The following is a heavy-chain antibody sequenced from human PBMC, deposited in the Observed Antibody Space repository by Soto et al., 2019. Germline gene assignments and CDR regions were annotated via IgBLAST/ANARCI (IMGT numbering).Heavy chain of an antibody. CDR2: IYHSGST. D-gene: IGHD3-3*01. J-gene: IGHJ3*02. CDR1: GGSISSSNW. Sequence: SETLSLTCAVSGGSISSSNWWSWVRQPPGKGLEWIGEIYHSGSTNYNPSLKSRVTISVDKSKNQFSLKLSSVTAADTAVYYCARDKTYYDFWSGYNDAFDISGQGTRVTVAS. V-gene: IGHV4-4*02. CDR3: ARDKTYYDFWSGYNDAFDI.